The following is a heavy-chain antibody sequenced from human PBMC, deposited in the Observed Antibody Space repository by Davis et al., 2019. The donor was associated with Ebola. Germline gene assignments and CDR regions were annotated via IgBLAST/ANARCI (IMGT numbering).Heavy chain of an antibody. V-gene: IGHV4-38-2*02. Sequence: GSLRLSCTVSNYSINSGYYWGWIRQTPERGLEWIASIDHSGNTIYNPSLKSRVTMSVDTSKNQFSLKLSSVTAADTAVYFCARRERFLEWPHRGGDYWGQGTLVTVSS. CDR2: IDHSGNT. CDR1: NYSINSGYY. CDR3: ARRERFLEWPHRGGDY. J-gene: IGHJ4*02. D-gene: IGHD3-3*01.